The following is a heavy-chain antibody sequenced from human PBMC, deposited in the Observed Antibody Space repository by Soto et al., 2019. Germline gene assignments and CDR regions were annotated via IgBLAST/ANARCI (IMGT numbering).Heavy chain of an antibody. CDR3: ARDHHRYSGYDYVDY. CDR2: VYYSGST. J-gene: IGHJ4*02. CDR1: GGSISSGGYY. V-gene: IGHV4-31*02. Sequence: SETLSLTCTVSGGSISSGGYYWTWIRQHPGKGLEWIGYVYYSGSTYYNPSLKSRVTISVDTSKNQFSLKLSSVTAADTAVYYCARDHHRYSGYDYVDYWGQGTLVT. D-gene: IGHD5-12*01.